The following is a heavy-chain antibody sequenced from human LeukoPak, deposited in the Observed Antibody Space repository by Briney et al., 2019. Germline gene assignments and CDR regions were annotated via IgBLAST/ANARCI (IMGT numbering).Heavy chain of an antibody. D-gene: IGHD1-7*01. CDR1: GGSISSGSYY. Sequence: PSETLSLTCTVSGGSISSGSYYWSWIRQPAGKGLEWIGRIYTSGSTNYNPSLKCRVTISVDTSKNQFSLKLSSVTAADTAVYYCARASKLPPSGYYYMDVWGKGTTVTVSS. V-gene: IGHV4-61*02. CDR2: IYTSGST. J-gene: IGHJ6*03. CDR3: ARASKLPPSGYYYMDV.